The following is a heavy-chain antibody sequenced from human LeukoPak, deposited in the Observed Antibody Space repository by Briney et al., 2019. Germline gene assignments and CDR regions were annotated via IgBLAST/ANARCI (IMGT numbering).Heavy chain of an antibody. CDR3: AKGRYCSSTSCYGARLDY. CDR2: ISGSGGST. D-gene: IGHD2-2*01. CDR1: GFTFSNYA. V-gene: IGHV3-23*01. J-gene: IGHJ4*02. Sequence: GSLRLSCAASGFTFSNYAMSWVRQAPGEGLEWVSAISGSGGSTYYADSVKGRFTISRDNSKNTLYLQMNSLRAEDTAVYYCAKGRYCSSTSCYGARLDYWGQGTLVTVSS.